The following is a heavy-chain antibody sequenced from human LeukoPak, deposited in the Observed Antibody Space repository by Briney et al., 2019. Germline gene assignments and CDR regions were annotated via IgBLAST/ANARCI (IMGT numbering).Heavy chain of an antibody. J-gene: IGHJ4*02. CDR1: GITFSSYS. D-gene: IGHD2/OR15-2a*01. CDR2: ISSSGSTK. Sequence: GGSLRLSCGVSGITFSSYSMNWVRQAPGKGLEWVSYISSSGSTKYYADSVKGRFTISRDNARNSLYLQMNSLRAEDTAVYFCARGGLSIMGYWGQGTLVTVSS. CDR3: ARGGLSIMGY. V-gene: IGHV3-48*01.